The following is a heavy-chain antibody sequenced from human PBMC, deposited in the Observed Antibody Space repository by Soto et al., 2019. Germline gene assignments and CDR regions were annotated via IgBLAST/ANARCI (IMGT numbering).Heavy chain of an antibody. Sequence: SETLSLSCTVPGDSISRASYFWGWNRQPPGKALEWIGSVYFVGNSYYNPSLKSRVSISVDASKNQFSLRLSSMTAADTGVYYCASPGSSGHSAHFDYWGQGTLVTVSS. J-gene: IGHJ4*02. CDR1: GDSISRASYF. V-gene: IGHV4-39*01. CDR3: ASPGSSGHSAHFDY. D-gene: IGHD6-19*01. CDR2: VYFVGNS.